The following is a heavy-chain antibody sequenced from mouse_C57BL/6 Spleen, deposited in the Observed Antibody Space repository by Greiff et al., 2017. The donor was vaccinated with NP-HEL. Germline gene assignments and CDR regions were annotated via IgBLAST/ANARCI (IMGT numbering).Heavy chain of an antibody. CDR1: GFTFSSYG. D-gene: IGHD3-2*02. CDR3: ARHGELRLREVPTTSFDY. V-gene: IGHV5-6*01. Sequence: EVQLVESGGDLVKPGGSLKLSCAASGFTFSSYGMSWVRQTPDKRLEWVATISSGGSYTYYPDSVKGRFTISRDNAKNTLYLQMSSLKSEDTAMYYCARHGELRLREVPTTSFDYWGQGTTLTVSS. CDR2: ISSGGSYT. J-gene: IGHJ2*01.